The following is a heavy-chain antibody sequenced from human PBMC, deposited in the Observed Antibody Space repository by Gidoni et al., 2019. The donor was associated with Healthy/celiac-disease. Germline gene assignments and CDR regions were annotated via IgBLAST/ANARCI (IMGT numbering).Heavy chain of an antibody. Sequence: EVQLLESGGGVVQPGGVLRLSCAASGFTFSSYAMSWVRQAPGKGLEWVSAISGSGGSTYYADSVKGRFTISRDNSKNTLYLQMNSLRAEDTAVYYCANGDYVSFDYWGQGTLVTVSS. CDR3: ANGDYVSFDY. V-gene: IGHV3-23*01. J-gene: IGHJ4*02. D-gene: IGHD4-17*01. CDR1: GFTFSSYA. CDR2: ISGSGGST.